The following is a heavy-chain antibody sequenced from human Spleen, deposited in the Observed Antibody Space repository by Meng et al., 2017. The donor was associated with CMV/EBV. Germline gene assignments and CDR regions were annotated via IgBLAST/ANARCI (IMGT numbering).Heavy chain of an antibody. V-gene: IGHV4-34*01. D-gene: IGHD3-3*01. Sequence: QVQPLKWGEGCLKPSEPLSLTCAAYGGSFSGYYWGWIRQPPGKGLEWIGEINHSGSTNYNPSLKSRVTISVDTSKNQFSLKLSSVTAADTAVYYCARIITIPYYFDYWGQGTLVTVSS. CDR2: INHSGST. J-gene: IGHJ4*02. CDR3: ARIITIPYYFDY. CDR1: GGSFSGYY.